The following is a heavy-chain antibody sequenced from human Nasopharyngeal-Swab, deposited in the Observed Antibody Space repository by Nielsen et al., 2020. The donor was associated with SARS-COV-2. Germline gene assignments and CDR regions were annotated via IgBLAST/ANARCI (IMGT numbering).Heavy chain of an antibody. V-gene: IGHV3-33*01. CDR1: GFTFRSYG. J-gene: IGHJ4*02. CDR2: IWFDGSNK. CDR3: ARDLGSAAGTNY. D-gene: IGHD6-13*01. Sequence: LSLTCAASGFTFRSYGMHWVRQAPGKGLEWVAVIWFDGSNKYYVDSVKGRFTISRDNSKNTLYLQMNSLRVEDTAIYYCARDLGSAAGTNYWGQGTLVTVSS.